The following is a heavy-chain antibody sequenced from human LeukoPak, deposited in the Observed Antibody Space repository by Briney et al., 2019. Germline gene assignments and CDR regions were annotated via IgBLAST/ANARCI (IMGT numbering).Heavy chain of an antibody. CDR2: ISYDGSNK. Sequence: RSGGPLRFSCAAPGFTFSSYAMPWVRKAPGKGLEWVAVISYDGSNKYYADSVKGRFTISRDNSKNTLYLQMNSLRAEDTAVYYCAREPIAAALDYWGQGTLVTVSS. CDR3: AREPIAAALDY. D-gene: IGHD6-13*01. CDR1: GFTFSSYA. J-gene: IGHJ4*02. V-gene: IGHV3-30-3*01.